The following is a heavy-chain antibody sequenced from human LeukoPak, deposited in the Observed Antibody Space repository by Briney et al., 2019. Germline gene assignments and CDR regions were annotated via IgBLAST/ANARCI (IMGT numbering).Heavy chain of an antibody. CDR1: GGSFSGYY. V-gene: IGHV4-34*01. CDR2: INHSGST. J-gene: IGHJ6*02. Sequence: SEILSLTCAVYGGSFSGYYWSWIRQPPGKGLEWIGEINHSGSTNYNPSLKSRVTISVDTSKNQFSLKLSSVTAADTAVYYCATPYGMDVWGQGTTVTVSS. CDR3: ATPYGMDV.